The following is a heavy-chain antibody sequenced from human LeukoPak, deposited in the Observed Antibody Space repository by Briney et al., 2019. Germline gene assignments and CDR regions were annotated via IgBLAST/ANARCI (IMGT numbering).Heavy chain of an antibody. D-gene: IGHD6-19*01. CDR1: GFTFRSYS. V-gene: IGHV3-21*01. CDR2: ISSSSSYI. J-gene: IGHJ6*03. Sequence: GGSLRLSCAASGFTFRSYSMNWVRQAPGKGLEWVSSISSSSSYIYYADSVKGRFTISRDNAKNSLYLQMNSLRAEDTAVYYCARDNSSGWYRVDYYYYYMDVWGKGPRSPSP. CDR3: ARDNSSGWYRVDYYYYYMDV.